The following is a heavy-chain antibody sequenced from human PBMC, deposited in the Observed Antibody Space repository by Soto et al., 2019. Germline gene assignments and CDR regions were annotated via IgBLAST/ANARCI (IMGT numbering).Heavy chain of an antibody. D-gene: IGHD3-22*01. CDR2: INPNSGGT. V-gene: IGHV1-2*04. J-gene: IGHJ3*02. CDR3: ARGRSGYYDSSGYDAFDI. Sequence: ASVKVSCKASGYTFTGYYMHWVRQAPGQGLEWMGWINPNSGGTNYAQKFQGWVTMTRDTSISTAYMELSRLRSDDTAVYYCARGRSGYYDSSGYDAFDIWGQGTMVTVSS. CDR1: GYTFTGYY.